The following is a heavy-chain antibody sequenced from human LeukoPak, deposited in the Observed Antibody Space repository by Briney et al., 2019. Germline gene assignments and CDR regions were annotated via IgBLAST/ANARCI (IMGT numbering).Heavy chain of an antibody. CDR2: IYYSGGT. CDR1: DGSMSSSSYY. CDR3: ARTGIAAAVRLSYFDY. V-gene: IGHV4-39*01. Sequence: PSETLSLTCTVSDGSMSSSSYYWGWIRQPPGKGLECIGTIYYSGGTEYSPSLKSRVTIMVDTSKNQFSLKLSSVTAADTAAYYCARTGIAAAVRLSYFDYWGQGTLVTVSS. J-gene: IGHJ4*02. D-gene: IGHD6-13*01.